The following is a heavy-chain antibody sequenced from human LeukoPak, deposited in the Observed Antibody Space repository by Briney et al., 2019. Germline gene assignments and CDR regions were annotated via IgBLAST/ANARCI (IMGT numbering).Heavy chain of an antibody. CDR1: GGSFSGYY. Sequence: PSETLSLTCAVYGGSFSGYYWSWIRQPPGKGLEWIGEINHSGSTNYNPSLKSRVTISVDTSKNQFSLKLSSVTAADTAVYYCARSQYSSSSRSGYDYWGQGTLVTVSS. J-gene: IGHJ4*02. D-gene: IGHD6-6*01. CDR2: INHSGST. CDR3: ARSQYSSSSRSGYDY. V-gene: IGHV4-34*01.